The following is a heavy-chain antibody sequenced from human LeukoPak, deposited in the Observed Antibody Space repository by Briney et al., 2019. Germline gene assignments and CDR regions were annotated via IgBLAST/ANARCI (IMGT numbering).Heavy chain of an antibody. J-gene: IGHJ5*02. Sequence: SETLSLTCTVSGGSISSYYWSWIRQPAGKGLEWIGRIYTGGSTNYNPSLKSRVTISVDKSKNQFSLKLSSVTAADTAVYYCARDLVPTDYWFDPWGQGTLVTVSS. CDR1: GGSISSYY. CDR3: ARDLVPTDYWFDP. D-gene: IGHD1-14*01. V-gene: IGHV4-4*07. CDR2: IYTGGST.